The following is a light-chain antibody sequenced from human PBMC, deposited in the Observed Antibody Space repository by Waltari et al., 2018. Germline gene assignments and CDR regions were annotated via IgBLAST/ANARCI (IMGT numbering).Light chain of an antibody. CDR2: EVP. CDR3: VSYAGSTTV. Sequence: QSALTQPPSASGSPGQSVTISCTGTSSDIGAYNYVSWYQQHPGKVPKVLLLEVPKLPSGVPERFSGSKSGNTASLTVSGLQTEDEADYYCVSYAGSTTVFGTGTHLTVL. J-gene: IGLJ1*01. CDR1: SSDIGAYNY. V-gene: IGLV2-8*01.